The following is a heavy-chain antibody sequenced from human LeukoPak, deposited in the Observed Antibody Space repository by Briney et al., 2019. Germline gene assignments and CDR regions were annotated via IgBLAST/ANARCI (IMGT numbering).Heavy chain of an antibody. CDR2: IYHSGST. Sequence: PSETLSLTCAVSGGSISSSNWWSWVRQPPGKGLEWIGEIYHSGSTNYNPSLKSRVTISVDKSKNQFSLKLSSVTAADTAVYYCARGNPRVRKHIVVVTAIRGPQYYFDYWGQGTLVTVSS. D-gene: IGHD2-21*02. V-gene: IGHV4-4*02. J-gene: IGHJ4*02. CDR3: ARGNPRVRKHIVVVTAIRGPQYYFDY. CDR1: GGSISSSNW.